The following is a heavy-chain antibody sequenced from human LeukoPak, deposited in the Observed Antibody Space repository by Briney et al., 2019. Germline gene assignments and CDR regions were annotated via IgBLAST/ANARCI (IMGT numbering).Heavy chain of an antibody. V-gene: IGHV3-30*19. CDR1: GFTFSSYG. Sequence: QPGGSLRLSCAASGFTFSSYGMHWVRQAPGKGLEWVAFISYDASNRYYVDSVKGRFTISRDNSKDTVYLQMNSLRTEDTAVYYCAKHYCSGGNCYFDYWGQGSLVIVSS. CDR3: AKHYCSGGNCYFDY. J-gene: IGHJ4*02. D-gene: IGHD2-15*01. CDR2: ISYDASNR.